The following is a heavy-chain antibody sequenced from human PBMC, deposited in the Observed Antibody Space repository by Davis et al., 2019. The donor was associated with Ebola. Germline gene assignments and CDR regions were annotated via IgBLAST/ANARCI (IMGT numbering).Heavy chain of an antibody. CDR3: VKGDYVAARPGAY. J-gene: IGHJ4*02. V-gene: IGHV3-64D*08. CDR2: ISSNGHST. Sequence: PGGSLRLSCSAPGFTFSSYAMHWVRQAPGKGLEYVSGISSNGHSTYYADSVKGRFTISRDNSKNTLNLQMSSLRAEGTAVYYCVKGDYVAARPGAYWGQGTVVTVSS. D-gene: IGHD6-6*01. CDR1: GFTFSSYA.